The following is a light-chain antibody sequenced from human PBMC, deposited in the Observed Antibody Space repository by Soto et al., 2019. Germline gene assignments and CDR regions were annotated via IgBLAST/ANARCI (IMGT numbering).Light chain of an antibody. CDR3: LQDYNYPFT. J-gene: IGKJ2*01. CDR2: TAS. CDR1: QDIGSR. V-gene: IGKV1-12*01. Sequence: DIQVTQSPSSVSASVGDRVTITCLPAQDIGSRLTWYQHKPAKPPKLLISTASSLQSGVPPSFSGSGSGTEFTLPTSSLQPEDSAAYYCLQDYNYPFTFGQGTKVDIK.